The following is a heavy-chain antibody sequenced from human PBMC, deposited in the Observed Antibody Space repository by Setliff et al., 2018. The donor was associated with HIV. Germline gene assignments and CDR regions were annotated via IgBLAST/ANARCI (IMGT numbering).Heavy chain of an antibody. CDR2: IFHSGST. CDR3: ARVGLPYNSGRLDQ. Sequence: SETLSLTCTVSGGSIISSHWWSWVRQPPGKGLEWIGEIFHSGSTNYNPSLKSRLTISLDKSKNQFSLKLTSVTAADTAVYYCARVGLPYNSGRLDQWGQGALVTVSS. CDR1: GGSIISSHW. D-gene: IGHD5-18*01. V-gene: IGHV4-4*02. J-gene: IGHJ4*02.